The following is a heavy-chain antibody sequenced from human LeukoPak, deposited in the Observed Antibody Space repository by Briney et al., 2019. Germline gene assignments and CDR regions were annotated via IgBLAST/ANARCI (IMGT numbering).Heavy chain of an antibody. CDR3: ARDSQLLWFGDRSSIDDYYYYMDV. CDR1: GGSISNYY. Sequence: KPSETLSLTCTVSGGSISNYYWTWIRQPPGKGLEWIGFISYSGNTNYNPSLKSRVTMSVDTSKNQFSLKLSSVTAADTAVYYCARDSQLLWFGDRSSIDDYYYYMDVWGKGTTVTISS. D-gene: IGHD3-10*01. J-gene: IGHJ6*03. V-gene: IGHV4-59*12. CDR2: ISYSGNT.